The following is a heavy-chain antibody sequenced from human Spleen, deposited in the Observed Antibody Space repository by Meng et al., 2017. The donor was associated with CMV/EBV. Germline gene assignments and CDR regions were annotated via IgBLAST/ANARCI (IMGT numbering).Heavy chain of an antibody. CDR3: ARVRPLAAYSASP. V-gene: IGHV4-34*01. CDR1: IGSFNTYY. Sequence: CAVYIGSFNTYYWTWIRQPPGKGLEWIGEMSYSGPNKYNPTLKSRVHISVDTSKNPFSMRLNSVTAADTAVDYCARVRPLAAYSASPWGLGTLVTVSS. J-gene: IGHJ5*02. D-gene: IGHD2-21*01. CDR2: MSYSGPN.